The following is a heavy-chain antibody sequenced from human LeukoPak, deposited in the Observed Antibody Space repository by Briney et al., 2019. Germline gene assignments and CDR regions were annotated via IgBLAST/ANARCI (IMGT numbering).Heavy chain of an antibody. CDR2: IKEDGTEK. CDR1: GFTFNSYW. V-gene: IGHV3-7*01. J-gene: IGHJ4*02. Sequence: PGGSLRLSCVASGFTFNSYWMSWVRQAPGKGLEWVANIKEDGTEKYYVDSVRGRFTLSRDNAENSLYLQMNSLRAEDTAVYYCARDRGADYWGQGTLVTVSS. D-gene: IGHD5-12*01. CDR3: ARDRGADY.